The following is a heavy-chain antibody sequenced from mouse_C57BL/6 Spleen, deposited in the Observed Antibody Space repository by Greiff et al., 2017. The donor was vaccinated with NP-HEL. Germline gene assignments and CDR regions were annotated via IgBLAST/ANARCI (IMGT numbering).Heavy chain of an antibody. J-gene: IGHJ2*01. CDR2: IDPSDSYT. D-gene: IGHD4-1*01. CDR1: GYTFTSYW. Sequence: QVQLQQSGAELVMPGASVKLSCKASGYTFTSYWMHWVKQRPGQGLEWIGEIDPSDSYTNYNQKFKGKSTLTVDKSSSTAYMQLSSLTSEDSAVYYCASGVGGNGTWDYWGQGTTLTVSS. CDR3: ASGVGGNGTWDY. V-gene: IGHV1-69*01.